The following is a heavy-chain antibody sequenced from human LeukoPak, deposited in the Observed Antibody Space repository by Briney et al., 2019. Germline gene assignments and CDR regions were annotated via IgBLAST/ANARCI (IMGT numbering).Heavy chain of an antibody. Sequence: VASVKVSCKASGYTFTSYGISWVRQAPGQGLEWMGWISAYNGNTNYAQKFQGRVTMTRNASINTAYMDLSSLRSEDTAVYFCTRGPWRSPSYWSSWYISYWGQGTLVTVSS. CDR3: TRGPWRSPSYWSSWYISY. CDR1: GYTFTSYG. D-gene: IGHD6-13*01. CDR2: ISAYNGNT. V-gene: IGHV1-18*01. J-gene: IGHJ1*01.